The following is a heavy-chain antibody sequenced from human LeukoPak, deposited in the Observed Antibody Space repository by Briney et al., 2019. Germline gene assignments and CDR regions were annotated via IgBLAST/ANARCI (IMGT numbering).Heavy chain of an antibody. Sequence: ASVKVSCKVSGYTLTELSMHWVRQAPGKGLEWMGGFDPEDGETIYAQKFQGRVTMTEDTSTDTAYMEPSSLRSEDTAVYYCATNSNRYYYYGMDVWGQGTTVTVSS. J-gene: IGHJ6*02. CDR2: FDPEDGET. D-gene: IGHD1-14*01. CDR1: GYTLTELS. CDR3: ATNSNRYYYYGMDV. V-gene: IGHV1-24*01.